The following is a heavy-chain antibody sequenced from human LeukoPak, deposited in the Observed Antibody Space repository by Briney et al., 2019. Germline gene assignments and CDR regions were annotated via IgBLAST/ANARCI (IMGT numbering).Heavy chain of an antibody. J-gene: IGHJ5*02. CDR2: MNPNSGNT. CDR1: GYTFTSYD. CDR3: AREITMIVAYKNNWFDP. Sequence: ASVKVSCKASGYTFTSYDINWVRQATGQGLEWMGWMNPNSGNTGYAQKFQGRVTITRNTSISTAYMELSSLRSEDTAVYYCAREITMIVAYKNNWFDPWGQGTLVTVSS. V-gene: IGHV1-8*03. D-gene: IGHD3-22*01.